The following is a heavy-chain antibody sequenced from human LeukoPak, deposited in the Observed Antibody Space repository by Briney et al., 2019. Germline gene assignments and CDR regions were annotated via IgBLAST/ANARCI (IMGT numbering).Heavy chain of an antibody. CDR1: GGSISSYY. CDR2: IYTSGST. J-gene: IGHJ3*02. CDR3: ARALSGYVRGSYRYSNADAFDI. V-gene: IGHV4-4*07. D-gene: IGHD3-16*02. Sequence: SETLSLTCTVSGGSISSYYWSWIRQPAGKGLEWIGRIYTSGSTNYNPSLKSRVTMSVDTSKNQFSLKLSSVTAADTAVYYCARALSGYVRGSYRYSNADAFDIWGQGTMVTVSS.